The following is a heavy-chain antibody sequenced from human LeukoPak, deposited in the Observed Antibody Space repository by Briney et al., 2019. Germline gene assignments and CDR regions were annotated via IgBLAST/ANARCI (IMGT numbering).Heavy chain of an antibody. J-gene: IGHJ6*03. Sequence: SVKVSCKASGGAFTRYAISWVRQAPGQGLEWMGGIIPIFGRANYAQKFQGRVTITADEVTSTVYMELSSLRSEDTAVYYCARGGYYDILTGYYRHYYYYMDVWGKGTTVTISS. CDR3: ARGGYYDILTGYYRHYYYYMDV. CDR2: IIPIFGRA. D-gene: IGHD3-9*01. V-gene: IGHV1-69*13. CDR1: GGAFTRYA.